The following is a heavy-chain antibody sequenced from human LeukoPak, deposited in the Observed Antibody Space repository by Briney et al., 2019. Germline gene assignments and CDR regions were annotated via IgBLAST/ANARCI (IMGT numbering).Heavy chain of an antibody. D-gene: IGHD6-19*01. CDR3: AKYGNSGWVIDN. CDR1: GGSIGSNY. V-gene: IGHV4-59*08. J-gene: IGHJ4*02. CDR2: IYYTGAT. Sequence: SETLSLTCTVSGGSIGSNYWTWIRQPQGKDLKYIGYIYYTGATNYNPSLKSRVTISVDTSKNQFSLKMTSVTAADTAVYFCAKYGNSGWVIDNWGQGTLVTVSS.